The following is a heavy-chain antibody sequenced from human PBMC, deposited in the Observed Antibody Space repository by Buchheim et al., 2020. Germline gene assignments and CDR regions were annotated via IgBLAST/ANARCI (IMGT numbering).Heavy chain of an antibody. V-gene: IGHV5-51*01. J-gene: IGHJ4*02. D-gene: IGHD2-2*01. CDR1: GYSFANYW. CDR2: IYPGDSST. CDR3: ARARGYCSSASCYDYDY. Sequence: EVQLVQSGAEVKKPGESLEISCKPSGYSFANYWIAWVRQMPGKGLEWMAMIYPGDSSTKYSPSFQGQVTISADKSLSTAYPQWSSLKASDTATYFCARARGYCSSASCYDYDYWGQGT.